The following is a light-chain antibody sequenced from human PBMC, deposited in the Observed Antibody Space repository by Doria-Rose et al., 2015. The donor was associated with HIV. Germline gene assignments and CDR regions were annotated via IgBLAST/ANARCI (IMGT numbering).Light chain of an antibody. Sequence: EIVMTQSPGTLSLSPGERATLSCRASQSFSSTYLAWYQQKPGQAPSLLIYDGSTRATGIPDRFGASGSGTDFTLTINRLGPEDFALYYCHQYGTSWTFGQGTKVEI. CDR3: HQYGTSWT. CDR1: QSFSSTY. J-gene: IGKJ1*01. V-gene: IGKV3-20*01. CDR2: DGS.